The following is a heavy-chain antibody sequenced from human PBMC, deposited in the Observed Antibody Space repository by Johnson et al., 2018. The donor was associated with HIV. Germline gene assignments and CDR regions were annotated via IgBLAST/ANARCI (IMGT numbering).Heavy chain of an antibody. J-gene: IGHJ3*02. CDR3: ARDQSNGWNRGAFDI. Sequence: VQLVESGGGVVQPGRSLRLSCAASGFTFSDYYMSWIRQAPGKGLEWVSFISSRGSTIYYADSVKGRFTISRDNAKNALYVQMNSLRAEDTAVYYCARDQSNGWNRGAFDIWGQGTVVTVSS. CDR1: GFTFSDYY. V-gene: IGHV3-11*04. CDR2: ISSRGSTI. D-gene: IGHD6-19*01.